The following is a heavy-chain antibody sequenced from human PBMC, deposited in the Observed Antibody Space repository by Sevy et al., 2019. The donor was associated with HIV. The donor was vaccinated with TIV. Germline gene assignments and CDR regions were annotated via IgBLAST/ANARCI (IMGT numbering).Heavy chain of an antibody. Sequence: GGSLRLSCAASGFTFSGYSMNWVRQAPGKGLEWVSSISSASSFIYYADSVKGRFTISRDSAKNSLYLQMNSLRPEDTAVYYCAGDRGVGTSSYGMHVWGQGTTVTVSS. V-gene: IGHV3-21*01. D-gene: IGHD1-26*01. CDR2: ISSASSFI. J-gene: IGHJ6*02. CDR3: AGDRGVGTSSYGMHV. CDR1: GFTFSGYS.